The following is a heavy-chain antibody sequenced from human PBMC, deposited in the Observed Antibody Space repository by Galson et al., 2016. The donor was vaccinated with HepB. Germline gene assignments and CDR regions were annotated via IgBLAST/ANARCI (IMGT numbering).Heavy chain of an antibody. CDR2: TSHRGST. J-gene: IGHJ4*02. CDR1: SGPFSAYS. V-gene: IGHV4-34*01. Sequence: SETLSLTCAVYSGPFSAYSWNWIRQPPGGGLEWIGETSHRGSTNYSPSLQSRVTISVDTSKNQFSLKLTSVTAADTAVYYCASSSNWYIFDSWGQGTLVTVAS. D-gene: IGHD6-13*01. CDR3: ASSSNWYIFDS.